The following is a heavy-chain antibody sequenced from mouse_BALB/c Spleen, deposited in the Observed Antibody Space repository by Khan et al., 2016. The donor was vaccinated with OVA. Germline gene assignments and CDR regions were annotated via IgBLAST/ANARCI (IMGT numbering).Heavy chain of an antibody. D-gene: IGHD1-1*01. J-gene: IGHJ4*01. V-gene: IGHV1S41*01. CDR2: IAPGSGSP. CDR3: ARSSYCGSSLYAMDY. Sequence: DLVKPGASVKLSCKASGYSFTSYWIHWIKQRPRQGLEWIGRIAPGSGSPYYNEMFNGKATLTVDTSSSTAYIQLSSLSSEDSAVYFCARSSYCGSSLYAMDYWGQGTSVTVSS. CDR1: GYSFTSYW.